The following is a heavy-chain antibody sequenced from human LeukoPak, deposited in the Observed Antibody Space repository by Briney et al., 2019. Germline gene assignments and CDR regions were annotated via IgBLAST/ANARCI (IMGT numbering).Heavy chain of an antibody. CDR2: IIPIFGTA. Sequence: SVKVSCKASGGTFSSYAISWVRQAPGQELEWMGRIIPIFGTANYAQKFQGRVTITTDESTSTAYMELSSLRSEDTAVYYCARDGYNYAFDIWGQGTMVTVSS. CDR1: GGTFSSYA. J-gene: IGHJ3*02. D-gene: IGHD5-24*01. CDR3: ARDGYNYAFDI. V-gene: IGHV1-69*05.